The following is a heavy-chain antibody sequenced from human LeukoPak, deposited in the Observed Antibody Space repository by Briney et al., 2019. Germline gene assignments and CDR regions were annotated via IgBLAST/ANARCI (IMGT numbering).Heavy chain of an antibody. Sequence: SETLSLTCTVSGGFISSYYWSWIRQPPGKGLEWIGYIYDSGNTNYNPSLKSRVTISVDTSKNQFSLKLRSVTAADTAGYYCARRPNTSLDMGGQGPLVTVPS. V-gene: IGHV4-59*08. CDR1: GGFISSYY. CDR2: IYDSGNT. J-gene: IGHJ3*02. CDR3: ARRPNTSLDM. D-gene: IGHD2-2*02.